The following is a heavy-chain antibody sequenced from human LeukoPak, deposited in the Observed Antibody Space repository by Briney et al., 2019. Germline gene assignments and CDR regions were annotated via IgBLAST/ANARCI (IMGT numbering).Heavy chain of an antibody. J-gene: IGHJ4*02. CDR2: IYYDGSNI. V-gene: IGHV3-33*01. CDR3: ARDWKTNSFDY. CDR1: EFTFTTYG. Sequence: SGGSLRLSCAASEFTFTTYGMHWVRQAPGKGLEWVAFIYYDGSNIYYADYVKGRFTISRDISKNTLYLQKDSLRAEDTAIYYCARDWKTNSFDYWGQGTLVTVSS. D-gene: IGHD1-1*01.